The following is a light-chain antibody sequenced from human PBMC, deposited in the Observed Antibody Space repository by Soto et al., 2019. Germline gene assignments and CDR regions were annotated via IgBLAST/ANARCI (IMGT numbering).Light chain of an antibody. CDR2: GSD. Sequence: QSVLTQPPSVSGAPGQRVTISCTGSSSNIGAGYDVPWYQQLPRTAPKLLMCGSDNRPSGVPDRFSGSKSGTSASLAITGLQAEDEADYYCQSFDSSLSGVVFGGWTKRAVL. CDR3: QSFDSSLSGVV. J-gene: IGLJ2*01. CDR1: SSNIGAGYD. V-gene: IGLV1-40*01.